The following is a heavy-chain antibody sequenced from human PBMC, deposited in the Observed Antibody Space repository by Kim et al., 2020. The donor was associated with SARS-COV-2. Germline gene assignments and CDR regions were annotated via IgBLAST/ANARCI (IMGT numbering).Heavy chain of an antibody. CDR2: ISYDGRTK. CDR3: ASDNDYSSGYYYPRKYAMDV. V-gene: IGHV3-30*03. J-gene: IGHJ6*02. Sequence: GGSLRLSCAASGFTFSIFGMHWVRQAPGEGLQWVALISYDGRTKTYADSVEGRFTISRDNSQKTLYLQMDSLRVDDTALYYCASDNDYSSGYYYPRKYAMDVWGQGTTVTVSS. CDR1: GFTFSIFG. D-gene: IGHD3-22*01.